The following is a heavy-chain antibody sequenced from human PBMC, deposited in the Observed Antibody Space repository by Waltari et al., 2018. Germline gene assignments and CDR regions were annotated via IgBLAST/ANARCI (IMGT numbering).Heavy chain of an antibody. D-gene: IGHD6-6*01. Sequence: QVQLVQSEAEVKKPGSSVKVSCKASGGTFRSYAISWVRQAPGQGVEWMGGIIPIFGTASYAQKFQGRVTITTDESTSTAYMELSSLRSEDTAVYYCARGLAYSSSSVYYYYYMDVWGKGTTVTVSS. V-gene: IGHV1-69*05. J-gene: IGHJ6*03. CDR3: ARGLAYSSSSVYYYYYMDV. CDR1: GGTFRSYA. CDR2: IIPIFGTA.